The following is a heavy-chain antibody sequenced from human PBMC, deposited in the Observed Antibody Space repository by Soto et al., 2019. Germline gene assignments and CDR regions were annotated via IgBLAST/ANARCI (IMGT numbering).Heavy chain of an antibody. CDR3: ARDPGY. J-gene: IGHJ4*02. CDR1: GASVSSGNYF. Sequence: PSETLSLTCTVSGASVSSGNYFWSWIRQPPGKGLEWIGCIYSSGSTNYSPSLKSRVTISVDTSKNQFSLKLNSVTAADTAVYFCARDPGYWGQGTLVTVSS. CDR2: IYSSGST. V-gene: IGHV4-61*01.